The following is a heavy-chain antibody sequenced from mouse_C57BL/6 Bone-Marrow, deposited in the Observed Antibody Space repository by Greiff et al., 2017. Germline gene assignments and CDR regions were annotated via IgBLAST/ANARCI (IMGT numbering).Heavy chain of an antibody. Sequence: VQLQQSGPELVKPGASVKIPCKASGYTFTDYNMDWVKQSHGKSLEWIGDINPNNGGTIYNQKFKGKATLTVDKSSSTAYMEFRSLTSEDTAVYYCARSYDYGFWFAYWGQGTLVTVSA. CDR3: ARSYDYGFWFAY. V-gene: IGHV1-18*01. J-gene: IGHJ3*01. CDR1: GYTFTDYN. D-gene: IGHD2-4*01. CDR2: INPNNGGT.